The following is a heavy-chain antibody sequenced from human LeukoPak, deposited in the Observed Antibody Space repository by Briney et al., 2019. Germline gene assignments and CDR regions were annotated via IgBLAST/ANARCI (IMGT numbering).Heavy chain of an antibody. J-gene: IGHJ6*03. Sequence: PGGSLRLSCAASGFTFSSYAMHWVRQAPGKGLEYVSAISSNGGSTYYANSVKGRFTISRDNSKNTLYLQMGSLRAEDMAVYYCARAGGYGSGGSCYTSNYYYYYMDVWGKGTTVTVSS. V-gene: IGHV3-64*01. CDR3: ARAGGYGSGGSCYTSNYYYYYMDV. D-gene: IGHD2-15*01. CDR1: GFTFSSYA. CDR2: ISSNGGST.